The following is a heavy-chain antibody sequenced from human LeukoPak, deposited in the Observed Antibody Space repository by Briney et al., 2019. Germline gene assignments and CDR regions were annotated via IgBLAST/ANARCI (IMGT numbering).Heavy chain of an antibody. CDR2: INHSGST. CDR3: ARGLAAAYD. J-gene: IGHJ4*02. Sequence: SETLSLTCAVYGGSFSGYYWSWIRQPPGKGLEWIGEINHSGSTNYNPSLKSRVTISVDTSKNQFSLKLGSVTAADTAVYYCARGLAAAYDWGQGTLVTVSS. CDR1: GGSFSGYY. D-gene: IGHD6-13*01. V-gene: IGHV4-34*01.